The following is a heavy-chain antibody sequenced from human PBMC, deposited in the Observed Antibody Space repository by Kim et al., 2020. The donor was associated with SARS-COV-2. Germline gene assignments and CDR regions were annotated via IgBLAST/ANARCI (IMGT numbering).Heavy chain of an antibody. Sequence: SETLSLTCTVSGDSFNSYYWTWIRQTPGKALEYIGYIYYTGTTNYSPSLKSRVSISVDTSKREISLILRSVTAADTAIYYCARGYGDYFDFWGQGTLVTVSS. CDR3: ARGYGDYFDF. CDR2: IYYTGTT. V-gene: IGHV4-59*13. D-gene: IGHD4-17*01. J-gene: IGHJ4*02. CDR1: GDSFNSYY.